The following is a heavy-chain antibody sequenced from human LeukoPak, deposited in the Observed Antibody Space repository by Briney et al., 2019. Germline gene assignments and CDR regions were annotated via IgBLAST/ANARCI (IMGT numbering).Heavy chain of an antibody. J-gene: IGHJ4*02. Sequence: ASVKVSCKASGYTFTDYYIHWVRQAPGQGLECMGWINTNSGDTNYAQRFQGKITMTRDTSTTTTYMELSSLTSDDTALYYCSRLAGCGGDCYSEGDYWGQGTLVIVSS. V-gene: IGHV1-2*02. CDR3: SRLAGCGGDCYSEGDY. CDR1: GYTFTDYY. D-gene: IGHD2-21*02. CDR2: INTNSGDT.